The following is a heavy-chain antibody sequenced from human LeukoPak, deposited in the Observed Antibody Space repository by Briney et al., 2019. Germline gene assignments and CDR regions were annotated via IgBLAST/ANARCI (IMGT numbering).Heavy chain of an antibody. CDR2: INPIFGTA. CDR3: AREVGLTTVGVVYYYMDV. D-gene: IGHD4-23*01. V-gene: IGHV1-69*06. CDR1: GGTFSSYA. J-gene: IGHJ6*03. Sequence: GASVKVSCKASGGTFSSYAISWVRQAPGQGLEWMGGINPIFGTANYAQKFQGRVTITADKSTSTAYMELSSLRSEDTAVYYCAREVGLTTVGVVYYYMDVWGKGTTVTVSS.